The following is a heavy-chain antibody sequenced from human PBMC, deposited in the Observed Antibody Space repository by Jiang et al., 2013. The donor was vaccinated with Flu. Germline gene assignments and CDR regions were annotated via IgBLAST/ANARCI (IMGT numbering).Heavy chain of an antibody. CDR2: IIPIFGTA. J-gene: IGHJ4*02. V-gene: IGHV1-69*01. CDR3: ARDSVWERRQGFDY. D-gene: IGHD1-26*01. Sequence: SGAEVKKPGSSVKVSCKAAGDTFSSYSITWVRQAPGQGLEWMGGIIPIFGTANYAQKFQGRVTITADGSTSTAYMELSSLRSEDTAVYYCARDSVWERRQGFDYWGQGTLVTVSS. CDR1: GDTFSSYS.